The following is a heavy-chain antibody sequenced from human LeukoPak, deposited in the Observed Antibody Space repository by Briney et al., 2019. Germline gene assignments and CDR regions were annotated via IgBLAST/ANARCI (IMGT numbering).Heavy chain of an antibody. Sequence: GGSLRLSCAASGFPFSSYSMNWVRPAPGKGLEWVSSISSSSSYIYYADSVKGRFTISRDNAKNSLYLQMNSLRAEDTAVYYCARDPDDYGDYEDFDYWGQGTLVTVSS. D-gene: IGHD4-17*01. CDR2: ISSSSSYI. CDR3: ARDPDDYGDYEDFDY. CDR1: GFPFSSYS. V-gene: IGHV3-21*01. J-gene: IGHJ4*02.